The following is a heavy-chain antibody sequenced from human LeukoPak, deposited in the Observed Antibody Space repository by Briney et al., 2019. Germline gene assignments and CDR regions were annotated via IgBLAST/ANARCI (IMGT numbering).Heavy chain of an antibody. V-gene: IGHV1-69*05. CDR1: GGTFSSYA. CDR2: IIPIFGTA. Sequence: SVKVSCKASGGTFSSYAISWVRQAPGQGLEWMGGIIPIFGTANYAQKFQGRVTITRDTSASTAYMELSSLRSEDTAVYYCARDLWFGNNWFDPWGQGTLVTVSS. D-gene: IGHD3-10*01. CDR3: ARDLWFGNNWFDP. J-gene: IGHJ5*02.